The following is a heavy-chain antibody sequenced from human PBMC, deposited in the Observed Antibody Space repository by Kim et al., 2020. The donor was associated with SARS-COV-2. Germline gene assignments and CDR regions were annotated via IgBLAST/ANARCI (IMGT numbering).Heavy chain of an antibody. CDR3: ARENLKYYSSNAYYNFD. Sequence: SETLSLTCTVSGYSISSGVLWAWIWQPPGKGLVGIGSTFYSGKTYYNLSLKSRDTVSTDTSKNKLSLQLTSVTAAATAVYYCARENLKYYSSNAYYNFD. D-gene: IGHD2-2*01. V-gene: IGHV4-38-2*02. CDR2: TFYSGKT. J-gene: IGHJ4*01. CDR1: GYSISSGVL.